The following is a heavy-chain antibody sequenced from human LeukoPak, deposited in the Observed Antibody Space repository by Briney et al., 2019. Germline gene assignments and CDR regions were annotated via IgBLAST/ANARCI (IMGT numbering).Heavy chain of an antibody. V-gene: IGHV4-59*01. Sequence: SETLSLTCTVSGGSINSYYWNWIRQPPGKGLEWIGYISYSGSTNYNPSLKSRVIISVDTSKNQFSLKLSSVTAADTAVYYCARVIAAAEPTFDYWGQGTLVTVSS. CDR3: ARVIAAAEPTFDY. CDR1: GGSINSYY. J-gene: IGHJ4*02. CDR2: ISYSGST. D-gene: IGHD6-13*01.